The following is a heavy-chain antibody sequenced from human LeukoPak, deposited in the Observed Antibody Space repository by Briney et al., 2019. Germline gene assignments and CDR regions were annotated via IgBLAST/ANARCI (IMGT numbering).Heavy chain of an antibody. J-gene: IGHJ6*03. V-gene: IGHV3-21*04. CDR3: AREGSGWELTRSYYYYYYYMDV. CDR1: GFSFSSYR. CDR2: VSNSGDYI. Sequence: PGGSLRLSCAASGFSFSSYRMNWVRQAPGKGLEWVSSVSNSGDYIHYADSVKGRFTISRDNAKNSLYLQMNSLRAEDTAVYYCAREGSGWELTRSYYYYYYYMDVWGKGTTVTISS. D-gene: IGHD1-26*01.